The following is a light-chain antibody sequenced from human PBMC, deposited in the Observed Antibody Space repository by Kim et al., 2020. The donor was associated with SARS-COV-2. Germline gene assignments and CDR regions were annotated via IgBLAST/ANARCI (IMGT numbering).Light chain of an antibody. J-gene: IGKJ1*01. CDR1: QSIRNNY. CDR3: QQYGTSPVT. CDR2: GSS. Sequence: EMVLTQSPGTPSLSPGERCALSCRASQSIRNNYLAWYHQKPGQAPRLLIYGSSTRMTGVPDRFSGSGSGTDFTLTISRLEPEDFAVYYCQQYGTSPVTFGQGTKVDIK. V-gene: IGKV3-20*01.